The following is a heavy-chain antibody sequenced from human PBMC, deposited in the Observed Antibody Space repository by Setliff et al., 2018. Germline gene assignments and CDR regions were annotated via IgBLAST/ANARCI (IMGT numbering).Heavy chain of an antibody. CDR3: ARVYSGYDPNHYFDY. V-gene: IGHV3-48*03. Sequence: PGGSLRLSCVASGFTFSNYEFNWVRQAPGKGLEWISYISNGGGAVKYADSVKGRFTISSDNAKSSLYLQMNSLRAEDTAVYYCARVYSGYDPNHYFDYWGQGTLVTVSS. D-gene: IGHD5-12*01. J-gene: IGHJ4*02. CDR2: ISNGGGAV. CDR1: GFTFSNYE.